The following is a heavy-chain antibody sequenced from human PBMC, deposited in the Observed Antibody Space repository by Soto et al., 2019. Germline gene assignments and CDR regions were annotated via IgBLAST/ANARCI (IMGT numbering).Heavy chain of an antibody. J-gene: IGHJ4*02. CDR1: GYTLTELS. V-gene: IGHV1-24*01. D-gene: IGHD3-3*01. CDR2: FDPEDGET. CDR3: ARDRVPYYDFWSGPEPQKYYFDY. Sequence: ASVKVSCKVSGYTLTELSMHWVRQAPGKGLEWMGGFDPEDGETIYAQKFQGRVTMTEDTSTDTAYMELSSLRSEDTAVYYCARDRVPYYDFWSGPEPQKYYFDYWGQGTLVTVSS.